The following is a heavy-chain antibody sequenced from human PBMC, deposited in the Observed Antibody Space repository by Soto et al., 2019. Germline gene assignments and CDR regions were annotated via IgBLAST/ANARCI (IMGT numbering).Heavy chain of an antibody. CDR2: IYYSGST. CDR1: GGSISSSGHY. CDR3: ARTYRSSWSSWALFDL. Sequence: QLQLQESGPGLVKPSETLSLTCSVSGGSISSSGHYWGWIRQPPGKGLEWIGSIYYSGSTYHNPSLKSRVTISVDTSKNQFSLKLKSVTAADTAVYYCARTYRSSWSSWALFDLWGQGTLVTVSS. J-gene: IGHJ4*02. D-gene: IGHD6-13*01. V-gene: IGHV4-39*01.